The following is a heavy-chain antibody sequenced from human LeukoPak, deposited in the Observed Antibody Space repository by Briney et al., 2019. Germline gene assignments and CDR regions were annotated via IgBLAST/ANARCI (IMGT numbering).Heavy chain of an antibody. Sequence: ASVKVSCKASGYTFTSYCIHWVRQAPGQGLEWMGLIHPSDGVTTYAQNFQGRVTVTRDTSTSTVYMELSSLRSEDTAVYYCARDSIGSSGWTGLGYWGQGTLVTVSS. D-gene: IGHD6-19*01. CDR2: IHPSDGVT. V-gene: IGHV1-46*01. J-gene: IGHJ4*02. CDR3: ARDSIGSSGWTGLGY. CDR1: GYTFTSYC.